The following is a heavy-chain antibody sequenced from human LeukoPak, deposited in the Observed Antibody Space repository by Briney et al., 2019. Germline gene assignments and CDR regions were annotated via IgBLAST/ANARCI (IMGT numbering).Heavy chain of an antibody. CDR1: GGSFSGYY. J-gene: IGHJ4*02. Sequence: SETLSLTCGVDGGSFSGYYWNWIRQPPGKGLEWIGEINHSGSTNYNPSLKRRVTISVDTSQNQFSARLSSVTAADTAVYCARGRYLTTGGGAAAGFLDYWGQGTLVTVSS. CDR2: INHSGST. CDR3: ARGRYLTTGGGAAAGFLDY. V-gene: IGHV4-34*01. D-gene: IGHD6-13*01.